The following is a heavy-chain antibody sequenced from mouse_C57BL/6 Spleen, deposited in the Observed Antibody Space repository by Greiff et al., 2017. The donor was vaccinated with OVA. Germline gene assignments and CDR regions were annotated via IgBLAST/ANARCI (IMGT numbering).Heavy chain of an antibody. CDR1: GFTFSSYG. J-gene: IGHJ4*01. CDR2: ISSGGSYT. CDR3: ARQRDYDGGYAMDY. V-gene: IGHV5-6*01. D-gene: IGHD2-4*01. Sequence: EVMLVESGGDLVKPGGSLKLSCAASGFTFSSYGMSWVRQTPDKRLEWVATISSGGSYTYYPDSVKGRFTISRDNAKNTLYLQMSSLKSEDTAMYYCARQRDYDGGYAMDYWGQGTSVTVSS.